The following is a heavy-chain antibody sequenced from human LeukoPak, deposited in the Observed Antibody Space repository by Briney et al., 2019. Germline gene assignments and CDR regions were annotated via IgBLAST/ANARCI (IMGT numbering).Heavy chain of an antibody. D-gene: IGHD5-18*01. J-gene: IGHJ4*02. CDR1: GFTFSSYA. CDR3: AKWHTGGHFDY. CDR2: ISGSGGST. Sequence: GGSLRLSCAASGFTFSSYAMSWVRQARGKGLEWVTAISGSGGSTYYADSVKGRFTISRDNSKNTLYLQMNSLRAEDTAVYYCAKWHTGGHFDYWGQGTLVTVSS. V-gene: IGHV3-23*01.